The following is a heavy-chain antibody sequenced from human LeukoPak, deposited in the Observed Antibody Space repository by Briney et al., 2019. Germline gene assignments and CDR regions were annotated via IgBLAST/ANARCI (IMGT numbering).Heavy chain of an antibody. D-gene: IGHD1-14*01. CDR1: GYTFTGYY. J-gene: IGHJ4*02. CDR2: INPASGGT. CDR3: ARATTPDY. Sequence: GASVKVSCKAAGYTFTGYYIHWVRQAPGQGLEWVGWINPASGGTKYAQKFQGRVTMTRDTSITTAYMELSRLTSDDTAVYYCARATTPDYWGQGTLVTVSS. V-gene: IGHV1-2*02.